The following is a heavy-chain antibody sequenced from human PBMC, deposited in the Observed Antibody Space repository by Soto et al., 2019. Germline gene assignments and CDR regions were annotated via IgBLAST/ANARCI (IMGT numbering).Heavy chain of an antibody. CDR1: GFSFGSYW. CDR2: INTDGSST. J-gene: IGHJ3*01. V-gene: IGHV3-74*01. Sequence: GGSLRLSCAVSGFSFGSYWMHWVRQGPGKGLVWVARINTDGSSTNYADSVKGRFTISRDNAKNTLYLQMNSLRAEDTAVYYCARSPGGYYIDWGQGTMVTVSS. CDR3: ARSPGGYYID. D-gene: IGHD3-9*01.